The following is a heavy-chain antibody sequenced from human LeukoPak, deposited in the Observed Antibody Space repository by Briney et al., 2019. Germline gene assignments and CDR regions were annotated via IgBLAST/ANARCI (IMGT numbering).Heavy chain of an antibody. V-gene: IGHV1-2*02. Sequence: ASVKVSCKASGSTFTGYYMHWVRQAPGPGLEWMGWINPNSGGTNYAQKFQGRVTMTRDTSISTAYMELSRLRSDDTAVYYRARVTHSITMIEVVIGGLDVWGQGTTVTVSS. J-gene: IGHJ6*02. D-gene: IGHD3-22*01. CDR1: GSTFTGYY. CDR3: ARVTHSITMIEVVIGGLDV. CDR2: INPNSGGT.